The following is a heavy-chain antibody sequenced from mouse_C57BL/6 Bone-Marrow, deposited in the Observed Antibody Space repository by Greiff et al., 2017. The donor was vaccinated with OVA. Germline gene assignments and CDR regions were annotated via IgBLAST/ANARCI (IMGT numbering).Heavy chain of an antibody. Sequence: EVMLVESGGGLVKPGGSLKLSCAASGFTFSSYAMSWVRQTPEKRLEWVATISDGGSYTYYPDNVKGRFTISRDNAKNNLYLQMSHLKSEDTAMYYCARDIITTVVAGDFDYWGQGTTLTVSS. J-gene: IGHJ2*01. V-gene: IGHV5-4*01. CDR3: ARDIITTVVAGDFDY. D-gene: IGHD1-1*01. CDR2: ISDGGSYT. CDR1: GFTFSSYA.